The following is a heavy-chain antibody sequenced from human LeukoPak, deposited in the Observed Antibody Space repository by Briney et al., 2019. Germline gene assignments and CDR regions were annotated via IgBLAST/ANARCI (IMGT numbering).Heavy chain of an antibody. Sequence: GGSLRLSCAASKFTFRNHGMHWVRQAPGKGLEWVAIIWYDGSKQYYADSVKGRFTISRDNSKDTLYLQMNSLRAEDTAVYYCARGGDYYDSSGYYRDWGQGTLVTVSS. D-gene: IGHD3-22*01. CDR2: IWYDGSKQ. CDR1: KFTFRNHG. CDR3: ARGGDYYDSSGYYRD. J-gene: IGHJ4*02. V-gene: IGHV3-33*01.